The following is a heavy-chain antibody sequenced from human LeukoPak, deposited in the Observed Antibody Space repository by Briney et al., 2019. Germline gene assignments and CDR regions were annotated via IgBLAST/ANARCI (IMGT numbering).Heavy chain of an antibody. D-gene: IGHD1-14*01. CDR3: ATETNGRHYDY. CDR2: IGPTGVVR. CDR1: GLTFSTSG. V-gene: IGHV3-21*06. J-gene: IGHJ4*02. Sequence: GGSLRLSCTASGLTFSTSGLNGGRQAPGKGRGGGASIGPTGVVRYPAESIKGRFTISRDNPNNFLYLQMNSLRAEDTAVYYCATETNGRHYDYWGQGTLLTVSS.